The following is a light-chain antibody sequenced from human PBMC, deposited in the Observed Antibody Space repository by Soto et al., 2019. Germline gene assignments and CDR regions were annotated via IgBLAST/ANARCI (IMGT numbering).Light chain of an antibody. CDR3: VSYTSSTTYV. V-gene: IGLV1-44*01. Sequence: QSVLTQAPSVSGTPGQRVTITCSGSSSNIGRNSVNWYQHLPGTAPKLLTHGNNHRPSGVSNRFSGSKSGSTASLIISGLQAEDEADYYCVSYTSSTTYVFGTGTKVTVL. J-gene: IGLJ1*01. CDR1: SSNIGRNS. CDR2: GNN.